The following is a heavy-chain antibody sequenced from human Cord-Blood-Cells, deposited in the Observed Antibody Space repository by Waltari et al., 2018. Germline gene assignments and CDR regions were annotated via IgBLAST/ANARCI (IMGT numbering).Heavy chain of an antibody. V-gene: IGHV3-33*01. CDR3: ARDCSGGSCYFDY. D-gene: IGHD2-15*01. Sequence: QVQLVESGGGVVQPGRSLRLSCAASGFTFSSYGMHWVRQAPGKGLEWVAVIWYDGRNKYYADSVKGRFTISRDNSKNTLYLQMNSLRAEDTAVYYCARDCSGGSCYFDYWGQGTLVTVSS. CDR1: GFTFSSYG. J-gene: IGHJ4*02. CDR2: IWYDGRNK.